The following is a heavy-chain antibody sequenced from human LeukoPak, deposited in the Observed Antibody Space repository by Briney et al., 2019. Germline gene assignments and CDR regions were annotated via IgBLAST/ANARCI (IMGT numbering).Heavy chain of an antibody. CDR3: AKWGDYDVLTGYYVSDY. D-gene: IGHD3-9*01. CDR1: GFTFSNYA. J-gene: IGHJ4*02. CDR2: ITGSGGNT. Sequence: GGSLRLSCAASGFTFSNYAMSWVRQAPGKGLEWVSAITGSGGNTYCADSVKGRFTISRDNSKNTVFLQMSSLRAEDTAVYYCAKWGDYDVLTGYYVSDYWGQGTLVTVSS. V-gene: IGHV3-23*01.